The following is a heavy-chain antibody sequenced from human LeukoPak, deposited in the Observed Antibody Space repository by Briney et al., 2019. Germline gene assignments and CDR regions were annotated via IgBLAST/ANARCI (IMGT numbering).Heavy chain of an antibody. CDR1: GFSFGDYA. D-gene: IGHD1-7*01. V-gene: IGHV3-49*04. CDR3: TRAGGTVELY. Sequence: QSGGSLRLSCTASGFSFGDYAMSWVRQAPGKGLEWVGFIRSKGYGGTTEYAASVKGRFTISRDYSKSIAYLQLNSLKTEDKAVYYCTRAGGTVELYWGQGTLVTVSS. J-gene: IGHJ4*02. CDR2: IRSKGYGGTT.